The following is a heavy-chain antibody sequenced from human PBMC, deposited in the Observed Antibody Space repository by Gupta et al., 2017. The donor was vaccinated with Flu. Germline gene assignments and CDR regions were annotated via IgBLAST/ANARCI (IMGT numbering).Heavy chain of an antibody. J-gene: IGHJ4*02. CDR1: GFTFSSYG. CDR3: ARDREVVPAAYFDY. Sequence: QVQLVESGGGVVQPGRSLRLSCAASGFTFSSYGMHWVRQAPGKGLEWVAVIWYDGSNKYYADSVKGRFTISRDNSKNTLYLQMNSLRAEDTAVYYCARDREVVPAAYFDYWGQGTLVTVSS. CDR2: IWYDGSNK. D-gene: IGHD2-2*01. V-gene: IGHV3-33*01.